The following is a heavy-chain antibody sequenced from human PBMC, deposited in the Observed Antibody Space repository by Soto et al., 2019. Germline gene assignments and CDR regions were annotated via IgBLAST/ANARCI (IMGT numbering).Heavy chain of an antibody. D-gene: IGHD3-16*01. J-gene: IGHJ4*02. CDR2: ISGNSETI. V-gene: IGHV3-48*02. CDR3: ARAMTTYPY. CDR1: GFTFSSYS. Sequence: RGSLRLSCAASGFTFSSYSMNWVRQAPGKGLDWLSYISGNSETIYYADSVKGRFTISRDNAKNSLYLQMNSLRDEDTAVYYCARAMTTYPYWGQGTLVTVS.